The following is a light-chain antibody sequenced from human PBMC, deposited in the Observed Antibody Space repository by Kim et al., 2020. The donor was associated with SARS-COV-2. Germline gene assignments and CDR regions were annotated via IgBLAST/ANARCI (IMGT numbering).Light chain of an antibody. J-gene: IGLJ3*02. V-gene: IGLV1-40*01. Sequence: QSVLTQPPSVSGAPGQRVTISCTGSSSNIGAGYGVHWYQQLPGTAPKLLIYGNSNRPSGVPDRISGSKAGTSASLAITGLQAEDEADYYCQSYDRSLSGWVFGGGTKLTVL. CDR2: GNS. CDR1: SSNIGAGYG. CDR3: QSYDRSLSGWV.